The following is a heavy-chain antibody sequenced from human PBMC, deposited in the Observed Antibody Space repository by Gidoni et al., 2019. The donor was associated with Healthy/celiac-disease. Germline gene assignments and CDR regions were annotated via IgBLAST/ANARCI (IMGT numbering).Heavy chain of an antibody. CDR2: ISWTSGSI. CDR3: AKVKYDFWSGYFFDY. Sequence: EGQLVESGGGLGQPGRSLRLSCPASGFTFEDYAMHWVRQAPGKGLEWVSGISWTSGSIGYADSVKGRFTISRDNAKNSLYLQMNSLRAEDTALYYCAKVKYDFWSGYFFDYWGQGTLVTVSS. CDR1: GFTFEDYA. J-gene: IGHJ4*02. V-gene: IGHV3-9*01. D-gene: IGHD3-3*01.